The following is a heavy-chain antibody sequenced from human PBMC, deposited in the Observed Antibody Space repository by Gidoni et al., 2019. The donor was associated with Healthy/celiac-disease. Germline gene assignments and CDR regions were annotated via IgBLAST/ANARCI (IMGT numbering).Heavy chain of an antibody. D-gene: IGHD3-22*01. J-gene: IGHJ4*02. Sequence: EVQLVESGGGLVQPGGSLRLSCAASGFTFSDHYMDWVRQAPGKGLEWVGRTRNKANSYTTEYAASVKGRFTISRDDSKNSLYLQMNSLKTEDTAVYYCAREGRYYDSSGQYYFDYWGQGTLVTVSS. CDR1: GFTFSDHY. V-gene: IGHV3-72*01. CDR2: TRNKANSYTT. CDR3: AREGRYYDSSGQYYFDY.